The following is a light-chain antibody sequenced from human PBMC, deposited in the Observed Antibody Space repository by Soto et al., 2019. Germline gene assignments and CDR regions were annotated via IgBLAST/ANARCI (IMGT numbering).Light chain of an antibody. CDR1: QSVSSN. CDR2: GAS. V-gene: IGKV3-15*01. J-gene: IGKJ2*01. CDR3: QQYHHWPMYT. Sequence: EIVMTQSPAALSVSPGERATLSCRASQSVSSNLAWYQQKPGQAPRLLIYGASTRATGIPARFSGSGSGTEFTLTISSLQSEDFAVYYCQQYHHWPMYTFGQGTKVDNK.